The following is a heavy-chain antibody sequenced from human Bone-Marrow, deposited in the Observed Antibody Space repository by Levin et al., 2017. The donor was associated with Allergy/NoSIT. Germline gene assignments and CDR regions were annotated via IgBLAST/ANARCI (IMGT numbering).Heavy chain of an antibody. Sequence: GESLKISCAASGFVFDSYAMTWVRQAPGKGPEWVSGVDPTGKTHYADSVKGRFTISRENGKNSLYLQMNSLRAGDTSVYFCARGRPYFDSGSYGMDVWGQGTTVIVSS. D-gene: IGHD3-10*01. CDR2: VDPTGKT. CDR3: ARGRPYFDSGSYGMDV. V-gene: IGHV3-13*01. J-gene: IGHJ6*02. CDR1: GFVFDSYA.